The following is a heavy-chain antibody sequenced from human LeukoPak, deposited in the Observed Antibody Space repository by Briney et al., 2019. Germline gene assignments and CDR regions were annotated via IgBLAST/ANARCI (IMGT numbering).Heavy chain of an antibody. Sequence: GGSLRLSCAASGFSFSDYWMSWVRQAPGRGLEWVGNINQDGSQNSSVDSVKGRFTISRDNSKNTLYLQMNSLRAEDTAVYYCARDLSFRNGDYDYWGQGTLVTVSS. D-gene: IGHD4-17*01. CDR2: INQDGSQN. J-gene: IGHJ4*02. CDR3: ARDLSFRNGDYDY. V-gene: IGHV3-7*01. CDR1: GFSFSDYW.